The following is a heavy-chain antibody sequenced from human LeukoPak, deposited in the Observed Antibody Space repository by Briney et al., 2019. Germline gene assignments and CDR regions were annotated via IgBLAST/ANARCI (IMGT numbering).Heavy chain of an antibody. J-gene: IGHJ3*02. V-gene: IGHV3-23*01. Sequence: GGSLRLSCTASGFTFSAYAMMWVRQAPGKGPEWVSAIRGGGGSAFYADSVKGRFTISRDNSKYTLFLQMNSLRAEDAAVYYCARDPNGDYIGAFDMWGPGTMVTVSS. CDR2: IRGGGGSA. CDR3: ARDPNGDYIGAFDM. D-gene: IGHD4-17*01. CDR1: GFTFSAYA.